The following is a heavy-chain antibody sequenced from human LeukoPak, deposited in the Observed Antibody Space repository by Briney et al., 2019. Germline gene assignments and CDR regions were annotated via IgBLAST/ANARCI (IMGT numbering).Heavy chain of an antibody. Sequence: SETLSLTCTVSGGSISSYYWSWIRQPPGKGLEWIGYIYYSGSTNYNPSLKSRVTISVDTSKNQFSLKLSSVTAADTAVYYCARDLRGGFDYWGQGTLVTVSS. CDR2: IYYSGST. D-gene: IGHD3-3*01. J-gene: IGHJ4*02. CDR3: ARDLRGGFDY. CDR1: GGSISSYY. V-gene: IGHV4-59*01.